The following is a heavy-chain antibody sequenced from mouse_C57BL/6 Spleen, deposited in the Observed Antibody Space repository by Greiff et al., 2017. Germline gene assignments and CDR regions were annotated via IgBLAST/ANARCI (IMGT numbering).Heavy chain of an antibody. J-gene: IGHJ2*01. Sequence: VQLQQSGAELVRPGASVKLSCTASGFNIKDDYMHWVKQRPEQGLEWIGWLDPENGDTEYASKFQGKATITADTSSNTAYLQLSSLTSEDTAVYYCTTRWLLGDDWGQGTTRTVSS. CDR1: GFNIKDDY. D-gene: IGHD2-3*01. V-gene: IGHV14-4*01. CDR2: LDPENGDT. CDR3: TTRWLLGDD.